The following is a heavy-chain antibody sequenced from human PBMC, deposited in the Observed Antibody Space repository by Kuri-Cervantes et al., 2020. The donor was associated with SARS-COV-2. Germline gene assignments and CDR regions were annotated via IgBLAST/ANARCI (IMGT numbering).Heavy chain of an antibody. CDR3: ARGRIGYSSGWSYWYFDL. D-gene: IGHD6-19*01. V-gene: IGHV4-34*01. J-gene: IGHJ2*01. CDR2: INHSGST. CDR1: GFSFSMYW. Sequence: ESLKISCAASGFSFSMYWMSWVRQAPGKGLEWIGEINHSGSTNYNPSLKSRVTISVDTTKNQFSLKLSSVTAADTAVYYCARGRIGYSSGWSYWYFDLWGRDTLVTVSS.